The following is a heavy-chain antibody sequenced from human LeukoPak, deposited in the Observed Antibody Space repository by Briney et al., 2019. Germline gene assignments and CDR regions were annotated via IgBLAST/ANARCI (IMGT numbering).Heavy chain of an antibody. CDR2: IYYSGST. J-gene: IGHJ6*02. V-gene: IGHV4-59*08. D-gene: IGHD3-10*01. Sequence: SETLSLTCTVSGGSISSYYWSWIRQPPGKGLEWIGYIYYSGSTNYNPSLKSRVTISVDTSKNQFSLKLSSVTAADTAVYYCARRVPLWFGELSAHYYYGMDVWGQGTTVTVSS. CDR1: GGSISSYY. CDR3: ARRVPLWFGELSAHYYYGMDV.